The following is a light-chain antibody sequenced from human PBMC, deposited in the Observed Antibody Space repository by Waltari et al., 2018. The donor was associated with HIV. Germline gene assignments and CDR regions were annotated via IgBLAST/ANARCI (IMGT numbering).Light chain of an antibody. Sequence: DIVMTQSPLSLPVPPGESASISCRSNQSLLETNGFNYLDWYLQRPGQSPQLLIYLTFHRASGVPDRFSGSGSGTDFTLKISRVEAADVGVYYCMQALQSPPSFGGGTKVEIK. J-gene: IGKJ4*01. V-gene: IGKV2-28*01. CDR1: QSLLETNGFNY. CDR3: MQALQSPPS. CDR2: LTF.